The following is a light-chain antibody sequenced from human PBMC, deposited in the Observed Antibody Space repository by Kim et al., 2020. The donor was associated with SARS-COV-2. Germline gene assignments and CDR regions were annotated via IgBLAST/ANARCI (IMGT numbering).Light chain of an antibody. J-gene: IGKJ5*01. V-gene: IGKV3-15*01. Sequence: SLGERATLSCRASQSVTTNLAWFQQKPGQAPRLLIYGASTRATGIPARFSGSGSGTEFTLTISSLQSEDFAVYYCQQYNNWPPITFGQGTRLDIK. CDR2: GAS. CDR3: QQYNNWPPIT. CDR1: QSVTTN.